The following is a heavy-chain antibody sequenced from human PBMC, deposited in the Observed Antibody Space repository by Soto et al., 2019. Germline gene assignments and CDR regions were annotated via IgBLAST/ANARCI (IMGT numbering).Heavy chain of an antibody. D-gene: IGHD1-26*01. CDR2: ISYDGSNK. J-gene: IGHJ4*02. V-gene: IGHV3-30*18. Sequence: QVQLVESGGGVVQPGRSLRLSCAASGFTFSSYGMHWVRQAPGKGLEWVAVISYDGSNKYYADSVKGRFTISRDNSKNTLYLQMNSLRAEDTAGYYCAKDGRGGFDYWGQGTLVTVSS. CDR1: GFTFSSYG. CDR3: AKDGRGGFDY.